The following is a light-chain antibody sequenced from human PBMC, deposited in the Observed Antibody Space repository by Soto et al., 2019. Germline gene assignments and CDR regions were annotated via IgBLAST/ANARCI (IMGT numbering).Light chain of an antibody. CDR2: STS. V-gene: IGKV3-20*01. Sequence: EIVLTQSPGTLSLAPRERGTLSCRASQRFGSSNLAWYQQKSGQAPRLLIYSTSSRATGIPDRFSGSGSGTDFILIISRLEPEDFAVYYCQQYGSSPPWTFGQGTKVDI. CDR1: QRFGSSN. CDR3: QQYGSSPPWT. J-gene: IGKJ1*01.